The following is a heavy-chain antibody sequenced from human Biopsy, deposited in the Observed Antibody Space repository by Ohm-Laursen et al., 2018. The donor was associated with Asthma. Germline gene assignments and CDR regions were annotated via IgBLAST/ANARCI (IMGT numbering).Heavy chain of an antibody. Sequence: SQTLSLTCIVSGDAMSTSGSYWGWIRQSPGKGLEWIGSIYYSGRTYYNPSLESRVTISADTSKKHFSLKVTSVTAADTAVYYCARAVSSSSYWYFDLWGRGDLVTVSS. CDR3: ARAVSSSSYWYFDL. V-gene: IGHV4-39*02. D-gene: IGHD6-6*01. J-gene: IGHJ2*01. CDR1: GDAMSTSGSY. CDR2: IYYSGRT.